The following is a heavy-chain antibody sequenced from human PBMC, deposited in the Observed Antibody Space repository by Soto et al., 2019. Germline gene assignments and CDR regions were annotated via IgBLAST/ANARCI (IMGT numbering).Heavy chain of an antibody. CDR2: VMYNGNKK. CDR1: GFTSRNYV. D-gene: IGHD6-13*01. Sequence: QVQLVESGGGVVQPGTSLRLSCAASGFTSRNYVVHWVRQAPGKGLEWLAFVMYNGNKKVYADSVKGRFTISRDDSKNTIYLQMNSLAAEDTAIYYCAREDGAATGTGGFDYWGQGILVTVSS. J-gene: IGHJ4*02. CDR3: AREDGAATGTGGFDY. V-gene: IGHV3-30-3*01.